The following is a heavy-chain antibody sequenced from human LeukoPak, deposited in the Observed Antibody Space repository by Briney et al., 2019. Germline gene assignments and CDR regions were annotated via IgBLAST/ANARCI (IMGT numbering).Heavy chain of an antibody. CDR3: ARGRFSGPDAY. J-gene: IGHJ4*02. D-gene: IGHD6-19*01. CDR2: IYSGGAT. Sequence: HPGGSLRLSCAVSEFSVSSNYMNWVRQAPGKGLEWVSVIYSGGATYYADSVRGRFTISRDNSRNMVSLQMTSLGAEDTAVYYCARGRFSGPDAYWGQGTLVTVSS. CDR1: EFSVSSNY. V-gene: IGHV3-53*01.